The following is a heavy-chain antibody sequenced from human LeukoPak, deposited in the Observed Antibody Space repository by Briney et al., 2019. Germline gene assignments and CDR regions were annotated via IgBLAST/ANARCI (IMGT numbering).Heavy chain of an antibody. D-gene: IGHD6-13*01. CDR2: IYPGDSDT. J-gene: IGHJ4*02. V-gene: IGHV5-51*01. CDR3: ARRHLGPIAAAGTSLDY. CDR1: GCSFTSYC. Sequence: AESLKISCKGAGCSFTSYCIGWVRQLPGEGLEWMGIIYPGDSDTRYSPSFQGQVTISADKSISTAYLKWSSLKASDTAMYYCARRHLGPIAAAGTSLDYWGQGTLVTVSS.